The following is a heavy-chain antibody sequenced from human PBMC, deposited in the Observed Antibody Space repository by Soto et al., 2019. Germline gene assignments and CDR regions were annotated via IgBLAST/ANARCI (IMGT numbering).Heavy chain of an antibody. CDR2: ISYDGSNK. CDR3: AKGRAYCTNGVCEPYYYYGMDV. Sequence: GGSLRLSCAASGFTFSSYGMHWVRQAPGKGLEWVAVISYDGSNKYYADSVKGRFTISRDNSKNTLYLQMNSLRAEDTAVYYCAKGRAYCTNGVCEPYYYYGMDVWGQGTTVTVSS. CDR1: GFTFSSYG. J-gene: IGHJ6*02. D-gene: IGHD2-8*01. V-gene: IGHV3-30*18.